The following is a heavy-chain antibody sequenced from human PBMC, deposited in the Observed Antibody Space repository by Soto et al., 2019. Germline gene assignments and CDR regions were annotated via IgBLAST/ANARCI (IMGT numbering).Heavy chain of an antibody. D-gene: IGHD6-6*01. Sequence: EVQLVESGGGLAQPGGSLRLSCVASGFTLSSDAMDWVRQAPGKGLEYVSGISSNGIGTYYANSEKGRFTISRDNSKNTVYVQRDSLRPEDMAVYYCARRARADYYYVDVWCNGTTVTVS. J-gene: IGHJ6*03. CDR3: ARRARADYYYVDV. CDR1: GFTLSSDA. CDR2: ISSNGIGT. V-gene: IGHV3-64*01.